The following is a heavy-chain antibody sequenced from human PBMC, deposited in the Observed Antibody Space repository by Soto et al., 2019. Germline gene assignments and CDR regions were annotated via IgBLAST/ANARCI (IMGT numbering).Heavy chain of an antibody. CDR1: GGSISSYY. CDR2: IYHRGTT. V-gene: IGHV4-59*01. Sequence: SETLSLTCTVSGGSISSYYWSWIRQPPGKGLEWIGYIYHRGTTNYSPSLKSRVTISADMSKNQFSLKLSSVTADDTAVYYCARAIRRGGGFDYWGQGTMAT. D-gene: IGHD5-12*01. CDR3: ARAIRRGGGFDY. J-gene: IGHJ4*02.